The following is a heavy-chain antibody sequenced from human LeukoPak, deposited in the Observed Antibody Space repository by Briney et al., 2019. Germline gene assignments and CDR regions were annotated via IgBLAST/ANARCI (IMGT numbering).Heavy chain of an antibody. Sequence: SETLSLTCAVYGGSFSGYYWSWIRQPPGKGLEWIGEINHSGSTNYNPSLKSRVTISVDTSKNQFSLKLSSVTAADTAVYHCARGVDPLGLDYWGQGTLVTVSS. CDR2: INHSGST. CDR1: GGSFSGYY. D-gene: IGHD5-12*01. V-gene: IGHV4-34*01. J-gene: IGHJ4*02. CDR3: ARGVDPLGLDY.